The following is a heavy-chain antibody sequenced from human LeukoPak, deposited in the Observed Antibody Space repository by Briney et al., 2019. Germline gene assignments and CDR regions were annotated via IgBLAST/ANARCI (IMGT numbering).Heavy chain of an antibody. D-gene: IGHD3-3*01. Sequence: TGGSLRLSCAACGFTVSSNYMSWVRQAPGKGLEWVSVIYSGENPYYADSVKGRFTISRDNSKNAVYLQMNSLRAEDTAVYYCARTNFWSGHWGQGTLVTVSS. J-gene: IGHJ4*02. CDR2: IYSGENP. CDR1: GFTVSSNY. V-gene: IGHV3-53*01. CDR3: ARTNFWSGH.